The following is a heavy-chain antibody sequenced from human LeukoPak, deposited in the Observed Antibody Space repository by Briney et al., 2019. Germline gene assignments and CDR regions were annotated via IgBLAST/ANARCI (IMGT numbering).Heavy chain of an antibody. CDR1: GFTFSSYS. D-gene: IGHD2-2*02. J-gene: IGHJ3*02. Sequence: PGGSLRLSCAASGFTFSSYSMNWVRQAPGKGLEWVSAISGSGGSTYYADSVKGRFTISRDNSKNTLYLQMNSLRAEDTAVYYCAKGSRYLRRGPDAFDIWGQGTMVTVSS. CDR3: AKGSRYLRRGPDAFDI. CDR2: ISGSGGST. V-gene: IGHV3-23*01.